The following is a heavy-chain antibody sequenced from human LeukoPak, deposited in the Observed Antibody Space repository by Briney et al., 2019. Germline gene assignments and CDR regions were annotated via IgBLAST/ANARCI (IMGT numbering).Heavy chain of an antibody. V-gene: IGHV3-30-3*01. CDR3: ASIADAATTSTQIIDY. D-gene: IGHD4-17*01. CDR1: GFTFSSYA. Sequence: HPGRSLRLSCAASGFTFSSYAMHWVRQAPGKGLEWVAVISYDGSNKYYADSVKGRFTISRDNSKNTLYLQMNSLRAEDTAVYYCASIADAATTSTQIIDYWGQGTLVTVSS. CDR2: ISYDGSNK. J-gene: IGHJ4*02.